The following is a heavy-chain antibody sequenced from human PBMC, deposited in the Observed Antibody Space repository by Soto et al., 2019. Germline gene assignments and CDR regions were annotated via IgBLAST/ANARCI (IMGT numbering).Heavy chain of an antibody. Sequence: SVKVSCKASGYTFTGYYIHWVRQAPGQGLEWMGGIIPIFGAANYAQKFQGRVTITADKSTSTAYMELSSLRSEDTAVYYCARRGVTAMDFYYYYYGMDVWGQGTTVTVSS. V-gene: IGHV1-69*06. CDR2: IIPIFGAA. J-gene: IGHJ6*02. CDR3: ARRGVTAMDFYYYYYGMDV. CDR1: GYTFTGYY. D-gene: IGHD5-18*01.